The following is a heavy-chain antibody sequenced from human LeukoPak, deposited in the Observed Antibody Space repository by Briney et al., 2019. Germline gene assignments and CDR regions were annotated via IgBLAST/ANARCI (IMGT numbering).Heavy chain of an antibody. V-gene: IGHV3-30*02. CDR2: TRYDGVNK. CDR3: AKDGMVRGVIDY. J-gene: IGHJ4*02. Sequence: PGGSLRLSCAASGFTFSSYAMHWVRQAPGKGLEWVTFTRYDGVNKYYADSVKGRFTISRDNSKNTLYLQMNSLRAEDTAVYYCAKDGMVRGVIDYWGQGTLVTVSS. CDR1: GFTFSSYA. D-gene: IGHD3-10*01.